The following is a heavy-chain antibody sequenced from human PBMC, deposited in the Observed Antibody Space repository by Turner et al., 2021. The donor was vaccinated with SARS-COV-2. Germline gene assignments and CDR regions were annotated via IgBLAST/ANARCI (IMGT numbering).Heavy chain of an antibody. J-gene: IGHJ6*02. V-gene: IGHV3-21*01. CDR2: ISYSSTYI. Sequence: EVQLVASGGGLVKPGGSLRLSCAASGFTFSSYSTNWVRQAQGKGLEWVSSISYSSTYIYYADSVKGRFTISRDNAKNSLYLQMNSLRAEDTAVYYCARDHRPVVVPAAKRAGSYYYGMDVWGQGTTVTVSS. CDR1: GFTFSSYS. CDR3: ARDHRPVVVPAAKRAGSYYYGMDV. D-gene: IGHD2-2*01.